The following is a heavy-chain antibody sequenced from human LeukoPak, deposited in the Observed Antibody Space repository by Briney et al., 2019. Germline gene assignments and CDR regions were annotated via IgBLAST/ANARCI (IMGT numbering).Heavy chain of an antibody. D-gene: IGHD2-2*03. J-gene: IGHJ4*02. CDR2: VSYSGEDA. CDR3: ARHNLGCDYFDS. V-gene: IGHV4-59*01. CDR1: GGSINPYY. Sequence: KPSETLSLSCTVSGGSINPYYWSWIRQPPGRGPEWVGYVSYSGEDAKYSSSLKSRVTILVDTSKSQLSLRLTSVTAADTAVYYCARHNLGCDYFDSWGQGSLVIVSS.